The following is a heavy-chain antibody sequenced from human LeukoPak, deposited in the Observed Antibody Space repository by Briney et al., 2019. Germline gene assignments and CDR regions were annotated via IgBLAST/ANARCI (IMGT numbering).Heavy chain of an antibody. CDR1: GGSISSGGYY. V-gene: IGHV4-31*03. J-gene: IGHJ2*01. D-gene: IGHD4-17*01. Sequence: SQTLSLTCTVSGGSISSGGYYWSWIRQHPGKGLEWIGYIYYSGSTYHNPSLKSRVTISVDTSKNQFSLNLTSVTAADTAVYYCARPATVTTSFWYFDLWGRGTQVTVSS. CDR2: IYYSGST. CDR3: ARPATVTTSFWYFDL.